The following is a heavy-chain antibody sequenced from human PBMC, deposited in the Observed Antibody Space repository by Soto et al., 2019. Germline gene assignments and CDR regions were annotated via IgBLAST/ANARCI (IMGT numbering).Heavy chain of an antibody. CDR1: GFTFSNAW. CDR2: IKSKPDGGTT. J-gene: IGHJ4*02. Sequence: GGSLRLSCAASGFTFSNAWMSWVRQAPGKGLEWVGRIKSKPDGGTTDYAAPVKGRFTISRDDSKNTLYLKMNSLKTEDTAVYYCTTEDIVVVVAATRYYFDYWGQGTLVTVSS. V-gene: IGHV3-15*01. D-gene: IGHD2-15*01. CDR3: TTEDIVVVVAATRYYFDY.